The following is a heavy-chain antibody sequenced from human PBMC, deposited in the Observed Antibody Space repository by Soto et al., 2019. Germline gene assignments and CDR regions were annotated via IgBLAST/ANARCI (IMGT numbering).Heavy chain of an antibody. J-gene: IGHJ6*02. CDR2: INHSGST. CDR1: GGSFSGYY. Sequence: SETLSLTCAVYGGSFSGYYWSWIRQPPGKGLEWIGEINHSGSTNYNPSLKSRVTISVDTSKDQFSLKLSSVTAADTAVYYCARRPHYDFWSGYPYYGMDVWGQGATVTVSS. V-gene: IGHV4-34*01. D-gene: IGHD3-3*01. CDR3: ARRPHYDFWSGYPYYGMDV.